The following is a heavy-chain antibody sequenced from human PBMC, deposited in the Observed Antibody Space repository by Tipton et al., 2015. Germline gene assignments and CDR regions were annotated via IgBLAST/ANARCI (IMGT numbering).Heavy chain of an antibody. J-gene: IGHJ4*02. CDR3: ARVRSSSAWYLSDFDC. Sequence: TLSLTCTVSSGSIISSSYSWGRIRQPPGKGLEWIGSIYYSGSTNYNPSLKSRVTISIDTSKNQFSLNLSSVTAADTAVYYCARVRSSSAWYLSDFDCWGQGILVTVSS. CDR1: SGSIISSSYS. V-gene: IGHV4-39*07. D-gene: IGHD6-13*01. CDR2: IYYSGST.